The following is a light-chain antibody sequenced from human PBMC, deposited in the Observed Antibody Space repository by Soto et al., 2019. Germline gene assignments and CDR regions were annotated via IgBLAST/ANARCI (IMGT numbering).Light chain of an antibody. CDR1: SGSIASNY. CDR3: QSYDSDTVI. Sequence: NFMLTQPHSXXXXXXXXXTXSCTRSSGSIASNYVQWYQQRPGSSPTIVIYEDNQRPSGVPDRFSGSIDSSSSSASLTISGLKSEDEADYYCQSYDSDTVIFGGGTKLTVL. J-gene: IGLJ2*01. CDR2: EDN. V-gene: IGLV6-57*01.